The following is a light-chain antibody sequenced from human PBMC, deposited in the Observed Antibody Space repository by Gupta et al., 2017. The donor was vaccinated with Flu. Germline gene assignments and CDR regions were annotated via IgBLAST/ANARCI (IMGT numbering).Light chain of an antibody. CDR2: DAS. V-gene: IGKV3-11*01. CDR3: QQRSNWPRG. Sequence: IVLTQSPATLSSSPGERATLSCRASQSVSSYLAWYQQKPGQAPRLLIYDASNRATGIPARFSGSGSGTDFTLTISSLEPEDFAVYYCQQRSNWPRGFGQGTKLEIK. J-gene: IGKJ2*03. CDR1: QSVSSY.